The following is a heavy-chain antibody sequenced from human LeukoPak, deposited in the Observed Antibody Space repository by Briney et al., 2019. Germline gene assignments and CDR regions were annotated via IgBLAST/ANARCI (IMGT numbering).Heavy chain of an antibody. CDR1: GFTFSGYA. J-gene: IGHJ4*02. V-gene: IGHV3-23*01. CDR3: AKDQGDYDYVWGSYRTPFDY. CDR2: ISGSGGST. D-gene: IGHD3-16*02. Sequence: GGSLRLSCAASGFTFSGYAMSWVRQAPGKGLEWVSAISGSGGSTYYADSVKGRFTISRDNSKNTLYLQMNSLRAEDTAVYSCAKDQGDYDYVWGSYRTPFDYWGQGTLVTVSS.